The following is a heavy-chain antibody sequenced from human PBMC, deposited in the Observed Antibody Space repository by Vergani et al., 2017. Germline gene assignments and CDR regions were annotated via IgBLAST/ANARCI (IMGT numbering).Heavy chain of an antibody. V-gene: IGHV3-66*02. J-gene: IGHJ6*02. CDR1: GFTVSSNY. CDR2: IYSGGST. CDR3: ARGLDTAMANIFYYYYGMDV. D-gene: IGHD5-18*01. Sequence: EVQLVESGGGLVQPGGSLRLSCAASGFTVSSNYMSWVRQAPGKGLEWVSVIYSGGSTYYADSVKGRFTISRDNSKNTLYLQMNSLRAEDTAVYYCARGLDTAMANIFYYYYGMDVWGQGTTVTVSS.